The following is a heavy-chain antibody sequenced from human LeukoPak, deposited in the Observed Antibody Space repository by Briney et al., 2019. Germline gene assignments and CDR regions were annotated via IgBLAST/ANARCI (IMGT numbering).Heavy chain of an antibody. J-gene: IGHJ4*02. CDR2: IYYSGIT. CDR3: ARFYGDYGLYYFDH. Sequence: SQTLSLTCTVSGDSISSNTYYWSWIRQHPGKGLEWIGNIYYSGITYYAPSLMSRVSISLHTSKNQFSLRLSSVTAADTAVYHCARFYGDYGLYYFDHWGQGTLVTVSS. CDR1: GDSISSNTYY. V-gene: IGHV4-31*03. D-gene: IGHD4-17*01.